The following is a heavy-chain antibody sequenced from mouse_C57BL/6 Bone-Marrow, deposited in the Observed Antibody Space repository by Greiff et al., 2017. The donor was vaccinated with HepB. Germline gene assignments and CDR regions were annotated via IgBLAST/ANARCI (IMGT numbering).Heavy chain of an antibody. Sequence: VQLQQSGPELVKPGASVKISCKASGYAFSSSWMNWVKQRPGKGLEWIGRIYPGDGDTNYNGKFKGKATLTADKSSSTAYMQLSSLTSEDSAVYFCANYGNYGYWGQGTTLTDSS. CDR3: ANYGNYGY. J-gene: IGHJ2*01. D-gene: IGHD2-1*01. CDR1: GYAFSSSW. V-gene: IGHV1-82*01. CDR2: IYPGDGDT.